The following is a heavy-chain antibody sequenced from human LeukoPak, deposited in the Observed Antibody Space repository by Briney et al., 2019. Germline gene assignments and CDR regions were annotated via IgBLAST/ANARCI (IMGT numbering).Heavy chain of an antibody. V-gene: IGHV3-30*03. CDR2: ISYDGNSK. CDR3: ARDKGKQQLVRINWFDP. CDR1: GFTLSTYG. Sequence: GGSLRLSCAASGFTLSTYGMHWVRQAPGKGLEWVATISYDGNSKQYADLVKGRFTISRDNSKNTLYLQMNSLRTEDTAVYYCARDKGKQQLVRINWFDPWGQGTLVTVSS. J-gene: IGHJ5*02. D-gene: IGHD6-13*01.